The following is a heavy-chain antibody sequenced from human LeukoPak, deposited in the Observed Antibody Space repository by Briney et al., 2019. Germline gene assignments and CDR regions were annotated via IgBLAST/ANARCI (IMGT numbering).Heavy chain of an antibody. CDR1: GFSVSSFG. D-gene: IGHD6-19*01. V-gene: IGHV3-23*01. CDR2: ISVNGETT. Sequence: GGSLRLSCAVSGFSVSSFGMSWVRQAPGKGLEWISAISVNGETTWYADSVRGRFIISRDNSKNTLYLQLSSLRAEDTAVYYCAQGFSSGWYPYWGQGSLVSVST. J-gene: IGHJ4*02. CDR3: AQGFSSGWYPY.